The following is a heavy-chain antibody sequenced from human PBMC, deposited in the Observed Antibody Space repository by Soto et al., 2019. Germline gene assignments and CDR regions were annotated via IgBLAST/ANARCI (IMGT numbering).Heavy chain of an antibody. CDR1: GYTFTSYG. CDR3: ARTSGYYFFDY. CDR2: INAGNGNT. J-gene: IGHJ4*02. Sequence: ASVKVSCKASGYTFTSYGMNWVRQAPGQRLEWMGWINAGNGNTKYSQKFQGRVTITRDTSASTAYMELSSLRSEDTAVYYCARTSGYYFFDYWGQGTLVTVSS. V-gene: IGHV1-3*01. D-gene: IGHD3-3*01.